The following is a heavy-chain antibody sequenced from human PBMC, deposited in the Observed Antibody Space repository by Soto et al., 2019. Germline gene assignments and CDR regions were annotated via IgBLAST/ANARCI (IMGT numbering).Heavy chain of an antibody. CDR3: ARRDYGENYYYYGMDV. J-gene: IGHJ6*02. CDR2: ISSSSSYI. V-gene: IGHV3-21*01. D-gene: IGHD4-17*01. Sequence: EVQLVESGGGLVKPGGSLRLSCAASGFTFSSYSMNWVRQAPGKGLEWVSSISSSSSYIYYADSVKGRFTISRDNAKNSLYLQMNSLIAEDTAVYYCARRDYGENYYYYGMDVWGQGTTVTFSS. CDR1: GFTFSSYS.